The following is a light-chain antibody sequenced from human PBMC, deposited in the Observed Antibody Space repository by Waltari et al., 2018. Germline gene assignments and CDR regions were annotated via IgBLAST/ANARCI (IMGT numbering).Light chain of an antibody. V-gene: IGLV2-8*01. CDR3: SSYAGGSWV. J-gene: IGLJ3*02. CDR2: EVT. CDR1: SSDVGGYNY. Sequence: SALTQPPSASGSPGQSVTISCTGTSSDVGGYNYVSWYQQHPGKAPKLMIYEVTKRPSGVPDRFSGSKSGNTASLTVSGLQTEDEADYYCSSYAGGSWVFGGGTKRTVL.